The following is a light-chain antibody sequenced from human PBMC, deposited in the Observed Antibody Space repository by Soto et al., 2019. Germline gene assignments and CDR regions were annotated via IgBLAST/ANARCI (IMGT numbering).Light chain of an antibody. CDR1: QSISSH. CDR3: QQSYSTPYS. CDR2: TAS. Sequence: DILMTQSPSSLSSSGGDTVTITCGASQSISSHLNWYQQKPGKAPNLLMYTASNLQSGVPSRFSGSGSGTDFTLTISSLQPEDFATYYCQQSYSTPYSFGQGTKVDIK. J-gene: IGKJ2*03. V-gene: IGKV1-39*01.